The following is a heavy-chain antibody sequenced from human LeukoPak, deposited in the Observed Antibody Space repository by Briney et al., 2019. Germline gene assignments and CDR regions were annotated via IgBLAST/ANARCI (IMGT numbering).Heavy chain of an antibody. D-gene: IGHD2-2*01. CDR3: ARNLVPAAGFDP. CDR1: GYTFTGYY. J-gene: IGHJ5*02. Sequence: GASVKVSCKASGYTFTGYYIHWVRQAPGQGLEWMAWINPNTGDTKYAQKFQGRVTMTRDTSISTAYMEVRRLGSDDTAVYCCARNLVPAAGFDPWGQGTLVTVSS. V-gene: IGHV1-2*02. CDR2: INPNTGDT.